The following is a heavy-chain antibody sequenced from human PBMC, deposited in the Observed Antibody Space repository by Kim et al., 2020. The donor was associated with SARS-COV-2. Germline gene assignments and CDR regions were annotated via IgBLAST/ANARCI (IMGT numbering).Heavy chain of an antibody. CDR2: VYYSGTS. D-gene: IGHD3-9*01. J-gene: IGHJ5*02. CDR3: ARSYYAILTGHHWFDP. Sequence: SETLSLTCTVSGGSISSSYYYWGWIRQPPGKGLDWIGTVYYSGTSYYNPSLKSRVTISVDTSDNQFSLILTSVTAADTAVYYCARSYYAILTGHHWFDP. V-gene: IGHV4-39*01. CDR1: GGSISSSYYY.